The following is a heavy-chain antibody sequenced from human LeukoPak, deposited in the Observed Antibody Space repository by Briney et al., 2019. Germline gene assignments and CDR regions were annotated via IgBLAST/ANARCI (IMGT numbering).Heavy chain of an antibody. J-gene: IGHJ4*02. Sequence: SETLSLTCTVSGGSISGSYWSWIRQPPGKGLEWIAYMYNSGSTNYNPSLKSRVTVSIDTSKNQFSLKLSSLTAADTAIYYCARGIESYGDYGYWGQGILVTVSS. D-gene: IGHD4-17*01. CDR2: MYNSGST. CDR3: ARGIESYGDYGY. V-gene: IGHV4-59*01. CDR1: GGSISGSY.